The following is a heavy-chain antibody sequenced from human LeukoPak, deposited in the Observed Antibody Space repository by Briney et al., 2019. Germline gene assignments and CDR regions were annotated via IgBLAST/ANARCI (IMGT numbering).Heavy chain of an antibody. CDR2: LNEDGSVK. CDR1: EYSFSTNW. CDR3: ANVPRSTVSY. V-gene: IGHV3-7*01. J-gene: IGHJ4*02. Sequence: GGSLRLSCAASEYSFSTNWMHWVRQTPGKGLEWVAELNEDGSVKYYVDSVKGRFTISRDNAKSLLFLQMYNLRTEDTGVYFCANVPRSTVSYWGRGTLVTVSS. D-gene: IGHD2-2*01.